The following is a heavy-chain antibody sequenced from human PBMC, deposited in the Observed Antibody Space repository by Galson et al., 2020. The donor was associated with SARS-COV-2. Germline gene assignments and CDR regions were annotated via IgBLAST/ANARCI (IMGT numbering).Heavy chain of an antibody. CDR2: FDPEDGEP. Sequence: ASVKVSCRISGNTLSEVSMHWVRQAPGKGLEWMGGFDPEDGEPLYAQRFQGRVTMTEDTSTDTDYMELSSLRSEDTAIYYCAQDSSGYYFRALDIWGQGTMVTVSS. J-gene: IGHJ3*02. V-gene: IGHV1-24*01. D-gene: IGHD3-22*01. CDR3: AQDSSGYYFRALDI. CDR1: GNTLSEVS.